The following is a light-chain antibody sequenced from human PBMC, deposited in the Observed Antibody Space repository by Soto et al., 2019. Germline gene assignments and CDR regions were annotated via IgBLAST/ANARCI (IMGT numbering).Light chain of an antibody. CDR2: KVS. J-gene: IGKJ5*01. CDR1: QSLVHSDGNTY. CDR3: MQGTHWPIT. Sequence: EVGRTQSPLALPVTLGQRASISGRSSQSLVHSDGNTYLTWFQQRPGQPPRRLIYKVSTRDSGVPDRFSGSGSGTDFALNISRVEAEDVGVYYCMQGTHWPITFGQGTRLEIK. V-gene: IGKV2-30*02.